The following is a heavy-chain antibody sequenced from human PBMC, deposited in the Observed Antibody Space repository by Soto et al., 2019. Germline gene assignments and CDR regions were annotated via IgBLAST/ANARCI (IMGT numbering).Heavy chain of an antibody. V-gene: IGHV3-23*01. CDR1: GFTFSSYA. D-gene: IGHD1-26*01. CDR2: ISGSGGST. Sequence: GGSLRLSCAASGFTFSSYAMSWVRQAPGKGLEWVSAISGSGGSTYYADSVKGRFTISRDNSKNTLYLQMNSLRAEDTAVYYCAKEGKLQRNPYYYYYYMDVWGKGTTVTVSS. CDR3: AKEGKLQRNPYYYYYYMDV. J-gene: IGHJ6*03.